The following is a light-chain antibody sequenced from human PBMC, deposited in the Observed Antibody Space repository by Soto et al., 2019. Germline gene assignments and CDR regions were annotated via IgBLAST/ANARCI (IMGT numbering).Light chain of an antibody. J-gene: IGLJ1*01. Sequence: VLTQPPSVSGAPGQSVTISCTGSSSNIGAHYDVHWYQQLPGTAPKLLIYGNSNRPSGVPDRFSGSKSGTSASLAITGLQAEDEADYYCQSYDNSLSVYVFGTGTKV. V-gene: IGLV1-40*01. CDR1: SSNIGAHYD. CDR3: QSYDNSLSVYV. CDR2: GNS.